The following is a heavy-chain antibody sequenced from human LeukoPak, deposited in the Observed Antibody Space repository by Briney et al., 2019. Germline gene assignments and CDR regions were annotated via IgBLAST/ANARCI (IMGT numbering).Heavy chain of an antibody. D-gene: IGHD3-9*01. CDR2: ISSSSSYI. V-gene: IGHV3-21*01. CDR1: GFTFSSYS. J-gene: IGHJ4*02. CDR3: ARESDILTGYYPYFDY. Sequence: GGSLRLSCAASGFTFSSYSMNWVRQAPGKGLEWVSSISSSSSYIYYADSVKGRFTISRDNAKNSLYLQMNSLRAEDTAVYYCARESDILTGYYPYFDYWGQGTLATVSS.